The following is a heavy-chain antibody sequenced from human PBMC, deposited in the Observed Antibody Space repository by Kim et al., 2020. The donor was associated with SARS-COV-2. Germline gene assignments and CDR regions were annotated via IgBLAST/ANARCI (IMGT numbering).Heavy chain of an antibody. J-gene: IGHJ6*02. CDR1: GGSISSSSYY. V-gene: IGHV4-39*01. Sequence: SETLSLTCTVSGGSISSSSYYWGWIRQPPGKGLEWIGSIYYSGSTYYNPSLKSRVTISVDTSKNQFSLKLSSVTAADTAVYYCARQRRYSYGNAGPYYYYYGMDVWGQGTTVTVSS. D-gene: IGHD5-18*01. CDR3: ARQRRYSYGNAGPYYYYYGMDV. CDR2: IYYSGST.